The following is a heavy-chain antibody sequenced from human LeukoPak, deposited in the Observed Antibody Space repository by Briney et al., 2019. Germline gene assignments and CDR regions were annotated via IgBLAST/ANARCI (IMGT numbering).Heavy chain of an antibody. CDR2: IYPGDSDT. D-gene: IGHD2-2*01. CDR3: ASRYCSSTSCHFDY. Sequence: GESLKISCKGSGYSFTSYWIGWVLQMPGKGLEWMVIIYPGDSDTRYSPSFQGQVTISADKSIRTAYLQWSSLKASDTAMYYCASRYCSSTSCHFDYWGQGTLVTVSS. V-gene: IGHV5-51*01. J-gene: IGHJ4*02. CDR1: GYSFTSYW.